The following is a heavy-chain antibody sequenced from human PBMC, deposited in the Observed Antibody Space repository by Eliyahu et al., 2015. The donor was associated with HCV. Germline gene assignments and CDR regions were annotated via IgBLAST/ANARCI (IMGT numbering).Heavy chain of an antibody. CDR3: AADSWYNLAAFDI. Sequence: QMQLVQSGPEVKKPGTSVKVSCKASGFTFTSSAVQWVRQARGQRLEWIGWIVVGSGNTNYAQKFQERVTITRDMSTSTAYMELSSLRSEDTAVYYCAADSWYNLAAFDIWGQGTMVTVSS. V-gene: IGHV1-58*01. CDR1: GFTFTSSA. J-gene: IGHJ3*02. D-gene: IGHD6-13*01. CDR2: IVVGSGNT.